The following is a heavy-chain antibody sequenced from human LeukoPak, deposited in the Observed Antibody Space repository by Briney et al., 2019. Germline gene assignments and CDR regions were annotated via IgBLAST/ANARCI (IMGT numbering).Heavy chain of an antibody. V-gene: IGHV3-53*01. D-gene: IGHD5-18*01. Sequence: GGSLRLSCAASGFNVSNNYMTWVRQAPGKGLEWGSVLYSGGSTYYADSVKGRFTISRDNSKNTVYLHMNSLRAEDTAVYYCAKGAIQLWLTPPRFDYWGQGTLVTVSS. CDR1: GFNVSNNY. CDR3: AKGAIQLWLTPPRFDY. CDR2: LYSGGST. J-gene: IGHJ4*02.